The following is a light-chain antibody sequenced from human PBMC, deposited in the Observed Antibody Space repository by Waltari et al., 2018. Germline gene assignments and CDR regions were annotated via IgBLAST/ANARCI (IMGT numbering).Light chain of an antibody. V-gene: IGKV1-5*03. CDR3: LQYSNYSWT. J-gene: IGKJ1*01. Sequence: DVQLTQSPSTLSASVGDRVTITCRASQSISSWLAWYQKKPGQARQVLIYKAATLQSGVPSRFSGSGSGTEFTLTIDSLQPDDVATYYCLQYSNYSWTFGQGTKVEIK. CDR1: QSISSW. CDR2: KAA.